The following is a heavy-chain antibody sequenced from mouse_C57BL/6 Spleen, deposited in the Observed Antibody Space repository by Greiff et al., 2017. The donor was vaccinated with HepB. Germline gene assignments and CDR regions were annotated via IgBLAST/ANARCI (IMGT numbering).Heavy chain of an antibody. Sequence: DVQLQESGPGLVKPSQSLSLTCSVTGYSITSGYYWNWIRQFPGNKLEWMGYISYDGSNNYNPSLKNRISITRDTSKNQFFLKLNSVTTEDTATYYCARDYGSRFGGFAYWGQGTLVTVSA. CDR1: GYSITSGYY. CDR3: ARDYGSRFGGFAY. J-gene: IGHJ3*01. D-gene: IGHD1-1*01. CDR2: ISYDGSN. V-gene: IGHV3-6*01.